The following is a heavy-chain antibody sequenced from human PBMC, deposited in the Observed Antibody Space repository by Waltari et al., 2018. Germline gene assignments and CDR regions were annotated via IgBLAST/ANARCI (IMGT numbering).Heavy chain of an antibody. CDR3: AREEGSGWSPHFDY. V-gene: IGHV3-7*03. Sequence: EVQLVESGGGLVQPGGSLRLSCAASGFTFSSYWMSWVRQAPGKGLEWGANIKQDGREKYYVDSVKGRFTISRDNAKNSLYLQMNSLRAEDTAVYYCAREEGSGWSPHFDYWGQGTLVTVSS. CDR2: IKQDGREK. CDR1: GFTFSSYW. D-gene: IGHD6-19*01. J-gene: IGHJ4*02.